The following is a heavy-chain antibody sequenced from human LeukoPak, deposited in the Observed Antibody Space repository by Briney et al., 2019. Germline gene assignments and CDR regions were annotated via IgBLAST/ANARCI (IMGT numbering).Heavy chain of an antibody. CDR1: GGSFSDYY. J-gene: IGHJ4*02. V-gene: IGHV4-34*01. CDR2: INHGGST. CDR3: ARGIAIGYCSGGSCYPFDY. D-gene: IGHD2-15*01. Sequence: PSETLSLTCTVNGGSFSDYYWTWIRQPPGKGLEWIGEINHGGSTDYNPSLKSRVTMSVDTSKNQFSLKLSFVTAADTAVYYCARGIAIGYCSGGSCYPFDYWGQGTLVTVSS.